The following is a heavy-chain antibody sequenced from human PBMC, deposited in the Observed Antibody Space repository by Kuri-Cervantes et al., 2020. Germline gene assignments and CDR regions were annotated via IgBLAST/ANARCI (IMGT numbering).Heavy chain of an antibody. V-gene: IGHV3-30-3*01. J-gene: IGHJ6*02. CDR3: ARGSPQLERGYHYYGMDV. D-gene: IGHD1-1*01. CDR1: GFTFSSYA. CDR2: ISYDGSNK. Sequence: GGSLRLSCAASGFTFSSYAMHWVRQAPGKGLEWVAVISYDGSNKYYADSVKGRFTISRDNSKNTLYLQMNSLRAEDTAVYYCARGSPQLERGYHYYGMDVWGQGTTVTDSS.